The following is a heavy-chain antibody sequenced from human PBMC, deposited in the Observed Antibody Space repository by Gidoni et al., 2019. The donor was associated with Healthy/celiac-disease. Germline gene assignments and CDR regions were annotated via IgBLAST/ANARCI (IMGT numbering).Heavy chain of an antibody. D-gene: IGHD3-9*01. V-gene: IGHV4-4*02. CDR1: GGSISSSNW. CDR3: ARDYYDILTGYEYNWFDP. CDR2: IYHSGST. J-gene: IGHJ5*02. Sequence: QVQLQESGTGLVKPSGTLSLTCAVAGGSISSSNWWSWVRQPPGKGLEWIGEIYHSGSTTYNPSLKSRVTISVDKSKNQFSLKRSSVTAADTAVYYCARDYYDILTGYEYNWFDPWGQGTLVTVSS.